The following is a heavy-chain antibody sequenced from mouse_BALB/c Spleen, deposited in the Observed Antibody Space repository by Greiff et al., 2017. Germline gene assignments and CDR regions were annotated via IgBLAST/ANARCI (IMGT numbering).Heavy chain of an antibody. CDR3: TREGGLRYAMDY. CDR2: ISSGGSYT. V-gene: IGHV5-6-4*01. D-gene: IGHD2-4*01. J-gene: IGHJ4*01. Sequence: EVQGVESGGGLVQPGGSLKLSCAASGFTFSSYTMSWVRQTPEKRLEWVATISSGGSYTYYPDSVKGRFTISRDNAKNTLYLQMSSLKSEDTAMYYCTREGGLRYAMDYWGQGTSVTVSS. CDR1: GFTFSSYT.